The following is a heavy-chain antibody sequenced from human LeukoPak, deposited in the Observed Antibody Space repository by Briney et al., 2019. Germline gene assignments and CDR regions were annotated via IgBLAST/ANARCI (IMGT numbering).Heavy chain of an antibody. CDR3: AAHSDIVKVPAAWSYYFYGMDV. D-gene: IGHD3-9*01. Sequence: GGSLRLSCAASGFTFSSYAMSWVRQAPGKGLEWVSAISGSGGSTYYADSVKGRFTISRDNSKNTLYLQMNSLRAEDTAVYYCAAHSDIVKVPAAWSYYFYGMDVWGQGTTVTVSS. J-gene: IGHJ6*02. V-gene: IGHV3-23*01. CDR1: GFTFSSYA. CDR2: ISGSGGST.